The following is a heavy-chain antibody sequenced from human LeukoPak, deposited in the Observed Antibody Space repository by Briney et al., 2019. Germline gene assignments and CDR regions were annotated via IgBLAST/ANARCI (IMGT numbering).Heavy chain of an antibody. D-gene: IGHD3-16*01. CDR3: AREVMITFGGASLPDY. Sequence: GGSLRLSCAASGFTFSTYWMHWARQAPGKGLEWVSVIYSGGSTYYADSVKGRFTISRDNSKDTLYLQMNSLRAEDTAVYYCAREVMITFGGASLPDYWGQGTLVTVSS. CDR2: IYSGGST. V-gene: IGHV3-66*01. CDR1: GFTFSTYW. J-gene: IGHJ4*02.